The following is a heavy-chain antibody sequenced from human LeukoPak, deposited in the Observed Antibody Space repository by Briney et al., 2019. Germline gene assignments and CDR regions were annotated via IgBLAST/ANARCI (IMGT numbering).Heavy chain of an antibody. CDR3: AKGGDLMRYYFDY. V-gene: IGHV3-23*01. CDR1: GFTFSSYA. J-gene: IGHJ4*02. Sequence: GGSLRLSCAASGFTFSSYAMTWVRQAPGKGLEWVSAISGSDYRTYYADSVKGRFTISRDNSKNMLYLQMNSLRAEDTAVYYCAKGGDLMRYYFDYWGQGTLVTVSS. CDR2: ISGSDYRT. D-gene: IGHD2-8*01.